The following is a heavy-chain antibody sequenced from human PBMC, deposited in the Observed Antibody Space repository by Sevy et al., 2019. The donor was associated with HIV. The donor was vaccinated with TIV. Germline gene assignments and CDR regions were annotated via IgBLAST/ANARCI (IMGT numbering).Heavy chain of an antibody. D-gene: IGHD3-10*01. CDR1: GFTLSSYA. CDR2: ISGSGGST. J-gene: IGHJ4*02. V-gene: IGHV3-23*01. CDR3: AKTLLWFGELLDY. Sequence: GGSLRLSCAASGFTLSSYAMSWVRQAPGKGLEWVSAISGSGGSTYYADSVKGRFTISRDNSKNTLYLQMNSLRAEDTAVYYCAKTLLWFGELLDYWGQGTLVTVSS.